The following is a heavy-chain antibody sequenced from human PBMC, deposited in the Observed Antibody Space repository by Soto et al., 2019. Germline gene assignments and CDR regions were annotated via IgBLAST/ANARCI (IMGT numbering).Heavy chain of an antibody. D-gene: IGHD4-17*01. J-gene: IGHJ6*02. CDR1: GFTFSSYS. V-gene: IGHV3-48*02. Sequence: EVQLVESGGGLVQPGGSLRLSCAASGFTFSSYSMNWVRQAPGKGLEWVSYISSSSSTIYYADSVKGRFTISRDNAKNSLYLQMNSLRDEDTAVYYCARGSQTVTTDYYYYYYGMDVWGQGTTVTVSS. CDR2: ISSSSSTI. CDR3: ARGSQTVTTDYYYYYYGMDV.